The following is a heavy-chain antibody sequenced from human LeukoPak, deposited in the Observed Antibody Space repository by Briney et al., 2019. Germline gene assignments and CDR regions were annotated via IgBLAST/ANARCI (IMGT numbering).Heavy chain of an antibody. CDR3: ARQAMYSSGWHNWFDP. CDR1: GGSISSYY. Sequence: SETLSLTCTVSGGSISSYYWSWIRQPPGKGLEWIGYIYYSGSTNYNPSLKSRVTISVDTSKNQFSLKLSSVTAADTAVYYCARQAMYSSGWHNWFDPWGQGTLVTVSS. CDR2: IYYSGST. V-gene: IGHV4-59*08. D-gene: IGHD6-19*01. J-gene: IGHJ5*02.